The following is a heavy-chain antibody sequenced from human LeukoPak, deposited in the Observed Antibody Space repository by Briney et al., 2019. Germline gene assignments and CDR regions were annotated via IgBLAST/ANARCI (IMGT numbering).Heavy chain of an antibody. CDR2: IKQDGSDK. Sequence: GGSLRLSCAASGFTFSSYWMTWVRQAPGKGLEWVANIKQDGSDKYYVDSVKGRFTMSRDNAKNSLYLQMNSLRAEDTAVYYCARANYDYVWGSYRPLPFDYWGQGTLVTVSS. CDR3: ARANYDYVWGSYRPLPFDY. CDR1: GFTFSSYW. D-gene: IGHD3-16*02. V-gene: IGHV3-7*01. J-gene: IGHJ4*02.